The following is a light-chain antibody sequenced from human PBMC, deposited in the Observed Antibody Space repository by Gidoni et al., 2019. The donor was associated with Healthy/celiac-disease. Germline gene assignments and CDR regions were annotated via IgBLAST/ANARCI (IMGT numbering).Light chain of an antibody. J-gene: IGKJ5*01. V-gene: IGKV3-20*01. CDR3: QQYGSSGT. CDR2: GAS. Sequence: EIALTQSPGTLSLSPGERATLSCRASQSGSSSYLAWYQQKPGQAPRLLIYGASSRATGIPDRFSGSGSGTDFTLTISRLEPEDFAVYYCQQYGSSGTFGQGTRLEIK. CDR1: QSGSSSY.